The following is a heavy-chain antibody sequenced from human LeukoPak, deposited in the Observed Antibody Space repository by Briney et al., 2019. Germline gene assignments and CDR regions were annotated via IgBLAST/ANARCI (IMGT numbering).Heavy chain of an antibody. CDR2: INAGNGNT. Sequence: GASVKVSCKASGYTFTSYAIHWVRQAPGQRLEWMGWINAGNGNTKYSQKFQGRVTITRDTSASTAYMELSSLRSEDTAVYYCARYGSVVDTAIFDYWGQGTLVTVSS. CDR3: ARYGSVVDTAIFDY. D-gene: IGHD5-18*01. V-gene: IGHV1-3*01. J-gene: IGHJ4*02. CDR1: GYTFTSYA.